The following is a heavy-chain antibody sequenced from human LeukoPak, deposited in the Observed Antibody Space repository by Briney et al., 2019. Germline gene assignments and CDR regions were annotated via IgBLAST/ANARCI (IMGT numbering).Heavy chain of an antibody. CDR3: ARYRVITNDYSDS. CDR1: GFTFGDYY. V-gene: IGHV3-11*01. D-gene: IGHD3-16*01. CDR2: ISNSGNTI. J-gene: IGHJ4*02. Sequence: PGGSLRLSCAASGFTFGDYYMSWIRQAPGKGLEWVSYISNSGNTIKEADSVKGRFTISRDNAQNSLFLQRKSLRAEDTAVYYCARYRVITNDYSDSWGQGTLVTVSS.